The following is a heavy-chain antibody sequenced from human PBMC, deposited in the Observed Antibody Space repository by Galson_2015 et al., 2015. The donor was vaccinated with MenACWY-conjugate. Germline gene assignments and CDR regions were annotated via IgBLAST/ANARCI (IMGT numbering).Heavy chain of an antibody. CDR2: ISYDGDNE. CDR3: AKIRSAVYSSSWYYYYGMDV. D-gene: IGHD6-13*01. V-gene: IGHV3-30*18. CDR1: GFTFSTYG. Sequence: SLRLSCAASGFTFSTYGMHWVRQAPGKGLEWVAVISYDGDNEYYADSAKGRFTISRDNSKNTLYLQMNSLRAEDTAVYYCAKIRSAVYSSSWYYYYGMDVWGQGTTVTVSS. J-gene: IGHJ6*02.